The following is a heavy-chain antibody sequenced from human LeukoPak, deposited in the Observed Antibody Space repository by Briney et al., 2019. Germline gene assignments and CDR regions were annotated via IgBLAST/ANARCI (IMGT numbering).Heavy chain of an antibody. CDR2: ISAYNGNT. J-gene: IGHJ4*02. CDR3: ARSPRVKAVAGSWGGDY. CDR1: GYTFTSYG. V-gene: IGHV1-18*01. D-gene: IGHD6-19*01. Sequence: ASVKVSCKASGYTFTSYGISWVRQAPGQGLEWMGWISAYNGNTNYAQKLQGRVTMTTDTSTSTAYMELRSLRSDDTAVYYCARSPRVKAVAGSWGGDYWGQGTLVTVSS.